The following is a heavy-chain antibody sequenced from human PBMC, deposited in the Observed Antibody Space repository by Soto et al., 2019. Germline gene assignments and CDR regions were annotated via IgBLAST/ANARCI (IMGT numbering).Heavy chain of an antibody. CDR1: GYTFTSYA. J-gene: IGHJ4*02. D-gene: IGHD1-1*01. V-gene: IGHV1-3*01. CDR2: INAGNGNT. Sequence: ASVKVSCKASGYTFTSYAMHWVRQAPGQRLEWMGWINAGNGNTKYSQKFQGRVTITRDTSASTAYMELSSLRSEDTAVYYCARDPRREGAWIDYWGQGTLVTVSS. CDR3: ARDPRREGAWIDY.